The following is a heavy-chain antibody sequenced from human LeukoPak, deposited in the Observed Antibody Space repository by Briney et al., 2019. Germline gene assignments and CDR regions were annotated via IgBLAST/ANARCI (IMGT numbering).Heavy chain of an antibody. Sequence: PSETLSLTCTVSGGSISSYYWSWLRQPPGKGLEWIGYIYYSGSTNYNPSLKSRVTISVDTSKNQFSLKLSSVTAADTAVYYCARHRTYYDILTGYLSSTDAFDIWGQGTMVTVSS. CDR1: GGSISSYY. CDR3: ARHRTYYDILTGYLSSTDAFDI. J-gene: IGHJ3*02. D-gene: IGHD3-9*01. CDR2: IYYSGST. V-gene: IGHV4-59*08.